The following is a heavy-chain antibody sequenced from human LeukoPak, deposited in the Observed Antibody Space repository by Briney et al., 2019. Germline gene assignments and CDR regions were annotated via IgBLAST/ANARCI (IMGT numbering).Heavy chain of an antibody. Sequence: PGGSLRLSCAASGFTVSSKYISWVRQAPGQGLGWGSVIYSGGSTYYADSVKGRFTISRDNSKNTLYLQMNSLRAEDTAVYYCARGSGSYRSNWFDPWGQGTLVTVSS. CDR1: GFTVSSKY. V-gene: IGHV3-66*01. J-gene: IGHJ5*02. CDR3: ARGSGSYRSNWFDP. CDR2: IYSGGST. D-gene: IGHD1-26*01.